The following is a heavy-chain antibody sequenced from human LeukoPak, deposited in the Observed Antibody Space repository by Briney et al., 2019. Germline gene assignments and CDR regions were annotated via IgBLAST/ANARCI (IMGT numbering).Heavy chain of an antibody. V-gene: IGHV3-66*01. Sequence: GGSLRLSCAASGFTVSSNYMSWVRQAPGKGLEWVSVIYSGGSTYYADSVKGRFTISRDNSKNTLYLQMNSLRAEDTAVYYCASASENYYDSSPFDYWGQGTLVTVSS. J-gene: IGHJ4*02. CDR1: GFTVSSNY. D-gene: IGHD3-22*01. CDR3: ASASENYYDSSPFDY. CDR2: IYSGGST.